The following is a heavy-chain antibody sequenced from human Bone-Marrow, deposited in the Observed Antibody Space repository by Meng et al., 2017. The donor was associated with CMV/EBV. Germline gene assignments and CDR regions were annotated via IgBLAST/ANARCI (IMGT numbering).Heavy chain of an antibody. CDR3: ARGDTAMASDY. CDR2: INPNSGGT. CDR1: GYTFTGYY. Sequence: SCKASGYTFTGYYMHWVRQAPGRGREWMGWINPNSGGTNYAQKFQGRVTMTRDTSISTAYMELSRLRSDDTAVYYCARGDTAMASDYWGQGTLVTVSS. D-gene: IGHD5-18*01. V-gene: IGHV1-2*02. J-gene: IGHJ4*02.